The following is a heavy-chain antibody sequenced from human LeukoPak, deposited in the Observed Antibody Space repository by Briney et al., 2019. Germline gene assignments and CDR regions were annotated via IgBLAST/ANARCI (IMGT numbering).Heavy chain of an antibody. CDR2: ISHDGSNK. Sequence: GGSLRLSCAASGFTFSSCAMHWVRQAPGKGLEWVAVISHDGSNKYYADSVKGRFTISRDNSKNTLYLQMNSLRAEDTAVYYCARDPSNRITMVRGVLPYYFDYWGQGTLVTVSS. CDR1: GFTFSSCA. J-gene: IGHJ4*02. V-gene: IGHV3-30-3*01. CDR3: ARDPSNRITMVRGVLPYYFDY. D-gene: IGHD3-10*01.